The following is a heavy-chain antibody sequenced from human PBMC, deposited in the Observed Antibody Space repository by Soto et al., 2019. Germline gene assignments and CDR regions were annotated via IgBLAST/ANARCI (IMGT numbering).Heavy chain of an antibody. CDR1: GFTFSSYG. V-gene: IGHV3-30*18. D-gene: IGHD3-16*01. J-gene: IGHJ5*02. CDR3: AKDISRSIWGSKSFDP. Sequence: GGSLRLSCAASGFTFSSYGMHWVRQAPGKGLEWVAVISYDGSNKYYADSVKGRFTISRDNSKNTLYLQMNSLRAEDTAVYYCAKDISRSIWGSKSFDPWGQGTLVTVSS. CDR2: ISYDGSNK.